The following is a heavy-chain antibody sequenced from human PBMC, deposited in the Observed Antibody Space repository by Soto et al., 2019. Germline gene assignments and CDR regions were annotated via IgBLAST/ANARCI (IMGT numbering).Heavy chain of an antibody. V-gene: IGHV3-30*03. CDR2: ISYDGSNK. J-gene: IGHJ3*02. Sequence: GGSLRLSCAASGFTFSSYGMHWVRQAPGKGLEWVAVISYDGSNKYYADSVKGRFTISRDNSKNTLYLQMNSLRAEDTAVYYCSREKLFIVVVAGAFDIWGQGTMVTVSS. D-gene: IGHD2-15*01. CDR3: SREKLFIVVVAGAFDI. CDR1: GFTFSSYG.